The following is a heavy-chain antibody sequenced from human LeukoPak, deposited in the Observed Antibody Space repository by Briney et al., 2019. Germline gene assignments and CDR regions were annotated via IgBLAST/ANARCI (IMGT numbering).Heavy chain of an antibody. J-gene: IGHJ4*02. CDR3: ARAVDDSSGYYLDY. D-gene: IGHD3-22*01. V-gene: IGHV1-2*04. CDR1: GYTFTCYY. CDR2: INPNSGGT. Sequence: GASVKVSCKASGYTFTCYYMHWVRQAPGQGLEWMGWINPNSGGTNYAQKFQGWVTMTRDTSISTAYMELSRLRFDDTAVYYCARAVDDSSGYYLDYWGQGTLVTVSS.